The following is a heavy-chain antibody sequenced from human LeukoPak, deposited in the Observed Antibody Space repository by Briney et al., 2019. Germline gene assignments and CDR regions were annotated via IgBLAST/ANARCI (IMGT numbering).Heavy chain of an antibody. Sequence: GGSLRLSCAASGFTFSSYAMSWVRQAPGKGREWVSAISGSGGSTYYADSVKGRFTISRDNSKNTLYLQMNSLRAEDTAVYYCAKGTYGSGSYRRFDPWGQGTLVTVSS. CDR3: AKGTYGSGSYRRFDP. V-gene: IGHV3-23*01. J-gene: IGHJ5*02. CDR1: GFTFSSYA. CDR2: ISGSGGST. D-gene: IGHD3-10*01.